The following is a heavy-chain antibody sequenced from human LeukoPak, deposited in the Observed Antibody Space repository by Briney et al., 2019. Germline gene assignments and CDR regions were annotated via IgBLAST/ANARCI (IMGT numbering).Heavy chain of an antibody. J-gene: IGHJ3*02. V-gene: IGHV1-69*05. Sequence: SVKVSCKASGGTFSSYAISWVRQAPGQGLEWMGGIIPIFGTANYAQKLQGRVTMTTDTSTSTAYMELRSLRSDDTAVYYCARDKGYSSGWYGLNAFDIWGQGTMVAVSS. CDR2: IIPIFGTA. CDR3: ARDKGYSSGWYGLNAFDI. CDR1: GGTFSSYA. D-gene: IGHD6-19*01.